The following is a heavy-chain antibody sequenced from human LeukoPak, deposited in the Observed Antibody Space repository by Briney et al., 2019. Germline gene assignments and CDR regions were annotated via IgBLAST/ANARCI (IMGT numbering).Heavy chain of an antibody. D-gene: IGHD3-22*01. V-gene: IGHV3-33*01. CDR1: GFTFSDYG. J-gene: IGHJ4*02. CDR3: ARGVDYYENSGTIDY. Sequence: PGKSLRLSCTASGFTFSDYGMHWVRQPPGKGLKWVAIIWYDGSNKKYEDSVKGRFTISRDNSKNTLYLQMNSLRAEDTAVYYCARGVDYYENSGTIDYWGQGTLATVSS. CDR2: IWYDGSNK.